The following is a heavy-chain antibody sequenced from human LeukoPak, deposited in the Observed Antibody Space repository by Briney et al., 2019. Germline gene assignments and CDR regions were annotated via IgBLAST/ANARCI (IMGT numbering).Heavy chain of an antibody. CDR1: GYTFTDYY. CDR3: ARANALYCSSTSCLFDY. CDR2: INPNSGGT. V-gene: IGHV1-2*02. J-gene: IGHJ4*02. Sequence: ASVKVSCKASGYTFTDYYIHWVRQAPGQGLEWMTWINPNSGGTYYAQNFHDRITLTRDTSISTAYMELSRLRSDDTAIYYCARANALYCSSTSCLFDYWGQGTLVTVSS. D-gene: IGHD2-2*01.